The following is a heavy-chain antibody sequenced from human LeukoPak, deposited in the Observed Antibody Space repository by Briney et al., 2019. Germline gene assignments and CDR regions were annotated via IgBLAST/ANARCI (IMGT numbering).Heavy chain of an antibody. J-gene: IGHJ5*02. CDR2: IYYSGST. CDR1: GGSISSYY. CDR3: ARGYDILSWFDP. Sequence: KASETLSLTCTVSGGSISSYYWSWIRQPPGKGLEWIGYIYYSGSTNYNPSLKSRVTISVDTSKNQFSLKLSSVTAADTAVYYCARGYDILSWFDPWGQGTLVAVSS. D-gene: IGHD3-9*01. V-gene: IGHV4-59*01.